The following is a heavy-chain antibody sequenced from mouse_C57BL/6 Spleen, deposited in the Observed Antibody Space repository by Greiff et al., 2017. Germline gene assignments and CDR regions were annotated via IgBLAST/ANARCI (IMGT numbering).Heavy chain of an antibody. CDR1: GYTFTDYE. J-gene: IGHJ3*01. CDR3: TIITTVGFAY. D-gene: IGHD1-1*01. CDR2: IDPETGGT. Sequence: QVQLKESGAELVRPGASVTLSCKASGYTFTDYEMHWVKQTPVHGLEWIGAIDPETGGTAYNQKFKGKAILTADKSSSTAYMELRSLTSEDSAVYYCTIITTVGFAYWGQGTLVTVSA. V-gene: IGHV1-15*01.